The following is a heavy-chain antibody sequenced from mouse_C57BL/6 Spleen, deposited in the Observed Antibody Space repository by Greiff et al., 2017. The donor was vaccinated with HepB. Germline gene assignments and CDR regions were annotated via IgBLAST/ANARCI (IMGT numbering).Heavy chain of an antibody. CDR3: AREYYGSRFCCDY. V-gene: IGHV5-16*01. CDR2: INYDGSST. J-gene: IGHJ2*01. Sequence: EVKLMESEGGLVQPGSSMKLSCTASGFTFSDYYMAWVRQVPEKGLEWVANINYDGSSTYYLDSLKSRFIISRDNAKNILYLQMSSLKSEDTATYYCAREYYGSRFCCDYWGQGTTLTVSS. CDR1: GFTFSDYY. D-gene: IGHD1-1*01.